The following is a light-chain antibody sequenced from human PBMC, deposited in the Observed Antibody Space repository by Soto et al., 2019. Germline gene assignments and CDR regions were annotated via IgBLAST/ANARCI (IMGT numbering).Light chain of an antibody. CDR3: QQYNSYWT. CDR1: QSISSW. Sequence: DIQMTQSPSTLSASVGDRVTITCRASQSISSWLAWYQQKPVKAPKLLSYKATRLESGVPSRFSGSGSGTEFTLTISSLQPDDFATYYCQQYNSYWTFGQGTKVEIK. CDR2: KAT. J-gene: IGKJ1*01. V-gene: IGKV1-5*03.